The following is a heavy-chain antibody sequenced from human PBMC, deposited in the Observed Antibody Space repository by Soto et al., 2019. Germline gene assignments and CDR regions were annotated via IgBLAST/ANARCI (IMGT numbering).Heavy chain of an antibody. J-gene: IGHJ4*01. Sequence: QVQLVQSGAEVKKPGSSVKVSCKTSGGLFSVYSFNWVRQAPGQGLEWMGGVLPITGSTDYPQKFPGRLTITGLRSQDTLYLELGKAPTDGTGHYYFATIRVRGGPLRFEDGGQGTLISVSS. V-gene: IGHV1-69*06. D-gene: IGHD5-12*01. CDR3: ATIRVRGGPLRFED. CDR2: VLPITGST. CDR1: GGLFSVYS.